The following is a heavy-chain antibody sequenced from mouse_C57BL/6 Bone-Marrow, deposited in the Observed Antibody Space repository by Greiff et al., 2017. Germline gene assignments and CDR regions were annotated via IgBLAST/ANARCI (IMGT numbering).Heavy chain of an antibody. V-gene: IGHV1-87*01. CDR1: YTFSRRVH. D-gene: IGHD1-1*01. CDR2: GQGLEWIG. Sequence: VQLQESGPELARPWASVKISCQAFYTFSRRVHFAIRDTNYWMQWVKQRPGQGLEWIGAIYPGNGDTCYNQKFKGKATLTADKSASTAYMQRSSLTSEDSAVYYCAPFTTVVATTGGFDVWGTGTTVTVSS. J-gene: IGHJ1*03. CDR3: SEDSAVYYCAPFTTVVATTGGFDV.